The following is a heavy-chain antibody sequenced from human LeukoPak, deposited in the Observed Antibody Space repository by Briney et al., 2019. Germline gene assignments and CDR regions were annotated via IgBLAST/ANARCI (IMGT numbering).Heavy chain of an antibody. V-gene: IGHV4-34*01. Sequence: SGTLSLTCAVYGGSFSGYYWSWIRQPPGKGLEWIGEINHSGSTNYNPSPKSRVTISVDTSKNQFSLKLSSVTAADTAVYYCAGYGTKHVTPYYYYYMDVWGKGTTVTISS. J-gene: IGHJ6*03. D-gene: IGHD5-12*01. CDR3: AGYGTKHVTPYYYYYMDV. CDR2: INHSGST. CDR1: GGSFSGYY.